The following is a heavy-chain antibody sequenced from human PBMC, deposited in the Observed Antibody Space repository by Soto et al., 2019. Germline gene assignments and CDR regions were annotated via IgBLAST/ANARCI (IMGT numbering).Heavy chain of an antibody. CDR3: ARATYCSGGSCYSARQENDAFDI. D-gene: IGHD2-15*01. CDR1: GGTFSSYT. V-gene: IGHV1-69*02. CDR2: IIPILGIA. Sequence: QVQLVQSGAEVKKPGSSVKFSCKASGGTFSSYTISWVRQAPGQGLEWRGRIIPILGIANYAQKFQGRVTITADKSTSTAYMELSSLRSEDTAVYYCARATYCSGGSCYSARQENDAFDIWGQGTMVTVSS. J-gene: IGHJ3*02.